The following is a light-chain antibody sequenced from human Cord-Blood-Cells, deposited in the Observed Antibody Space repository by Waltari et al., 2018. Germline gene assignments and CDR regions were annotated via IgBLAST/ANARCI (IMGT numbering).Light chain of an antibody. CDR2: AAS. J-gene: IGKJ1*01. CDR3: QQYYSYPWT. V-gene: IGKV1-8*01. CDR1: QGISSY. Sequence: AIRMTQSPSSFSASTGDRVTLTCRASQGISSYLAWYQQKPGKAPKLLIYAASTLQSGVPSRLSGSGSGTDFTLTISCLQSEDFATYYCQQYYSYPWTFGQGTKVEIK.